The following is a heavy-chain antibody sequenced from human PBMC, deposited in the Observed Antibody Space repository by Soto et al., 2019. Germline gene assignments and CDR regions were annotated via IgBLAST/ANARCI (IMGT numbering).Heavy chain of an antibody. Sequence: GGSLRLSCAASGFTFSSYWMHWVRQAPGKGLVWVSRINSDGSSTSYADSVKGRFTISRDNAKNTLYLQMNSLRAEDTAVYYCARVPRGYYYYMDVWGKGTTVTVSS. CDR1: GFTFSSYW. CDR3: ARVPRGYYYYMDV. D-gene: IGHD3-10*01. V-gene: IGHV3-74*01. CDR2: INSDGSST. J-gene: IGHJ6*03.